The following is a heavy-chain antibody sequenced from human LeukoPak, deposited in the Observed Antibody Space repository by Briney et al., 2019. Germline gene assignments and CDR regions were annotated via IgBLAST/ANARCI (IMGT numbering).Heavy chain of an antibody. CDR2: FSSSGTTT. Sequence: HGGSLRLSCAASGFTFSSYAMSWVRQAPGKGLEWVSVFSSSGTTTYYADSVKGRFTISRDNSKNTLYLQMNSLRAEDTAVYYCAKTFSGYSYGQAFDYWGQGTLVTVSS. D-gene: IGHD5-18*01. CDR3: AKTFSGYSYGQAFDY. J-gene: IGHJ4*02. CDR1: GFTFSSYA. V-gene: IGHV3-23*01.